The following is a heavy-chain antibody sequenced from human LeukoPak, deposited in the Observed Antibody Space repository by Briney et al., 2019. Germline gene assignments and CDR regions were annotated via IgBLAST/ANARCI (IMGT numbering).Heavy chain of an antibody. CDR3: ARGKWFVPAAPDY. CDR2: INPNSGGT. V-gene: IGHV1-2*02. CDR1: GYTFTGYY. Sequence: ASVKVSCKASGYTFTGYYMHWVRQASGQGLEWMGWINPNSGGTNYAQKFQGRVTMTRDTSISTAYMELSRLRSDDTAVYYCARGKWFVPAAPDYWGQGTLVTVSS. D-gene: IGHD2-2*01. J-gene: IGHJ4*02.